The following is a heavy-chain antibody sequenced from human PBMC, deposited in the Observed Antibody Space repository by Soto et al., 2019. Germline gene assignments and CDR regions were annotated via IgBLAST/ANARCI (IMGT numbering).Heavy chain of an antibody. D-gene: IGHD5-18*01. J-gene: IGHJ4*01. CDR2: IFCHDDE. CDR3: LHTGYCYDPFGY. CDR1: GFSLNTSGVG. Sequence: SGPTLVNPKHPLTLTCPFSGFSLNTSGVGVGWILHPAGKALGWLALIFCHDDERYSPSLKSRLTITKDTPKNQVVLTISNMHPVATAAYYCLHTGYCYDPFGYWGRGTLVTVSS. V-gene: IGHV2-5*01.